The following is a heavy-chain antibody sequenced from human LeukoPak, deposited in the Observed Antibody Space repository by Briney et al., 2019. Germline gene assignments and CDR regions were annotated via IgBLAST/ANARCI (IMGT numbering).Heavy chain of an antibody. CDR2: VNLQGST. CDR1: GGSITNTNY. CDR3: AREGGLYRPLDY. Sequence: PSQTLSLTCAVSGGSITNTNYWTWVRHPPGKGLEWIGEVNLQGSTNYNPSLMGRVAISVDTSETHISLQLTSVTAADAAVYYCAREGGLYRPLDYSGEGTLVTVSS. V-gene: IGHV4-4*02. J-gene: IGHJ4*02.